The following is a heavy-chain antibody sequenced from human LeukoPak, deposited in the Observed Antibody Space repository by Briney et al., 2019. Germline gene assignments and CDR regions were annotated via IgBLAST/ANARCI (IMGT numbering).Heavy chain of an antibody. Sequence: PGGSLRLSCAASGFTFSSYAMSWVRQAPGKGLEWVSGISGSGGSTYYADSVKGRFTISRDNSKNTLYLHMNSLRAEDTAVYYCAKAKAGLGAFDIWGQGTVVTVSS. CDR1: GFTFSSYA. CDR3: AKAKAGLGAFDI. D-gene: IGHD3-16*01. CDR2: ISGSGGST. V-gene: IGHV3-23*01. J-gene: IGHJ3*02.